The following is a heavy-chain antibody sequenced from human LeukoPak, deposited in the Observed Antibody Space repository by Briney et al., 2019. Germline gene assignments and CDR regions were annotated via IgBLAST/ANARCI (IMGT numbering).Heavy chain of an antibody. J-gene: IGHJ3*01. CDR2: IFHSGSI. CDR1: GYSISSGYY. D-gene: IGHD3-22*01. V-gene: IGHV4-38-2*01. CDR3: ARMGVSYYYDSSTYYLPAFDF. Sequence: SETLSLTCAVSGYSISSGYYWGWIRQSPGKGLEWIATIFHSGSIYYNPSLKSRVTLSVDTSKNQFSLRLNSVTAADTALYYCARMGVSYYYDSSTYYLPAFDFWGKNTMDSVSS.